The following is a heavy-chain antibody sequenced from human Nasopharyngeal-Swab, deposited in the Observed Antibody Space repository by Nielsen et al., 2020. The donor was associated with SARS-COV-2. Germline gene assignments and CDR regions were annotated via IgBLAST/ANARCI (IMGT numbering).Heavy chain of an antibody. CDR3: ARIAQAAEPH. D-gene: IGHD1-14*01. CDR2: TYYRSQWYF. Sequence: SKTRSLTCAISGDSVSSNGAAWSWMSQSPSRGLEWLGRTYYRSQWYFNYAASVKGRITINPDTSNNQFSLQLSSVTPEDTAVYYCARIAQAAEPHWGQGTLVTVSS. J-gene: IGHJ4*02. CDR1: GDSVSSNGAA. V-gene: IGHV6-1*01.